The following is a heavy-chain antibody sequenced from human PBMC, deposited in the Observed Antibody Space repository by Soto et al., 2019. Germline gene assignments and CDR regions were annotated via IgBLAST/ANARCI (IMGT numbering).Heavy chain of an antibody. J-gene: IGHJ6*02. V-gene: IGHV4-30-4*01. Sequence: SETLSLTCTVSGGSISSGDYYWSWIRQPPGKGLEGIGYIYYSGSTYYNPSLKSRVTISVDTSKNQFSLKLSSGTAADTAVYYCARGAEGRFLEWLTPYGMDVWGQGTTVTVSS. CDR2: IYYSGST. D-gene: IGHD3-3*01. CDR3: ARGAEGRFLEWLTPYGMDV. CDR1: GGSISSGDYY.